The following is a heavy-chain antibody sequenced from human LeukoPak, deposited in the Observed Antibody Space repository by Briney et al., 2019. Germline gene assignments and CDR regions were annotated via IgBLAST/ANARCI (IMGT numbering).Heavy chain of an antibody. J-gene: IGHJ4*02. CDR2: INHSGST. CDR3: ARGSLSGLGNDY. V-gene: IGHV4-34*01. D-gene: IGHD3-16*01. CDR1: GGSSRGYY. Sequence: TSETLSLTCAVYGGSSRGYYWNWLWIRQSPGKGLEWIGEINHSGSTNYNPSLKSRVTISVDTSKNQFSLKLSSVTAADTAVYYCARGSLSGLGNDYWGQGTLVTVSS.